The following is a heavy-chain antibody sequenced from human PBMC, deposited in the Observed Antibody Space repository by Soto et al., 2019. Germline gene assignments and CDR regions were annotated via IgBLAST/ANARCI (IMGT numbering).Heavy chain of an antibody. V-gene: IGHV4-38-2*02. CDR2: ISHRGAT. J-gene: IGHJ4*02. D-gene: IGHD3-22*01. Sequence: SETLSLTCSVSGYSINRGYYWGWIRQAPGKGLEWIGSISHRGATYYTPSLKSRATISLDTSNNQFTLSLTSATVADTAIYYCARYEYDSRGHDEEHWGQGTQVTVSS. CDR3: ARYEYDSRGHDEEH. CDR1: GYSINRGYY.